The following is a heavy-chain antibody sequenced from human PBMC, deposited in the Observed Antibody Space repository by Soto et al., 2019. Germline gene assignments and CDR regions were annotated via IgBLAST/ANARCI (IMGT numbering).Heavy chain of an antibody. V-gene: IGHV2-26*01. CDR2: IFSNDEK. CDR3: ARTNSYYDSSGYYPTAVNDAFDI. CDR1: GFSLSNARMG. D-gene: IGHD3-22*01. Sequence: QVTLKESGPVLVKPTETLTLTCTVSGFSLSNARMGVSWIRQPPGKALEWLAHIFSNDEKSYSTSLKSRLTISHDTSKSQVVLTMTNMDPVDTATYYCARTNSYYDSSGYYPTAVNDAFDIWGQGTMVTVSS. J-gene: IGHJ3*02.